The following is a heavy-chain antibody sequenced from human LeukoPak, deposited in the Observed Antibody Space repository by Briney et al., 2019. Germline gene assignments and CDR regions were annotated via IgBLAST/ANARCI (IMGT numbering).Heavy chain of an antibody. Sequence: SETLSLTCIVSGGSISTHYWSWIRQPAGKGLEWIGRIYTSGSTNYNPSLKSRVTMSVDTSKNQFSLKLSSVTAADTAVYYCARDREGFGYFDYWGQGTLVTISS. CDR2: IYTSGST. J-gene: IGHJ4*02. V-gene: IGHV4-4*07. CDR3: ARDREGFGYFDY. D-gene: IGHD3-10*01. CDR1: GGSISTHY.